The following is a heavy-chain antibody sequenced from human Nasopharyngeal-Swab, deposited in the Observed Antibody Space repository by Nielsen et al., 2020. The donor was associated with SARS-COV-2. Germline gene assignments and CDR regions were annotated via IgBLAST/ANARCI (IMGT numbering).Heavy chain of an antibody. V-gene: IGHV3-30-3*01. CDR3: ASSPLDSSGYYYGWDY. J-gene: IGHJ4*02. D-gene: IGHD3-22*01. CDR2: ISYDGSNK. CDR1: GFTFSSSA. Sequence: GGSLRLSCAASGFTFSSSAMHWVRQAPGKGLECVAVISYDGSNKYYADSVKGRLTISRDNSKNTLSLQMNSLRAEDTAVYYCASSPLDSSGYYYGWDYWGQGTLVTVSS.